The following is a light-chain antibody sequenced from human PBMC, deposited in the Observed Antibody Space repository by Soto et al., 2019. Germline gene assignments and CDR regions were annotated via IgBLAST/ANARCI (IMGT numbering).Light chain of an antibody. CDR3: SSYTSSGTVV. CDR1: SSDVGDYNY. V-gene: IGLV2-14*01. J-gene: IGLJ2*01. Sequence: QSALTQPASVSGSPGQSITISCTGSSSDVGDYNYVSWYQQHPDKAPKLMIYEVSNRPSGVSSRFSGSKSGNTASLTISGLQAVDEADYYCSSYTSSGTVVFGGGTKLTVL. CDR2: EVS.